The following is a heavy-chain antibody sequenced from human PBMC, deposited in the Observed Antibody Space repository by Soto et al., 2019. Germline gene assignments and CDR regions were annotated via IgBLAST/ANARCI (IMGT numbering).Heavy chain of an antibody. Sequence: GESLKISCKGSGYSFTSYWISWVRQMPGKGLEWMGRIDPSDSYTNYSPSFQGHVTISADKSISTAYLQWSSLKASDTAMYYCASGYSYGFGPYYFDYWGQGTLVTVSS. D-gene: IGHD5-18*01. CDR1: GYSFTSYW. J-gene: IGHJ4*02. CDR3: ASGYSYGFGPYYFDY. V-gene: IGHV5-10-1*01. CDR2: IDPSDSYT.